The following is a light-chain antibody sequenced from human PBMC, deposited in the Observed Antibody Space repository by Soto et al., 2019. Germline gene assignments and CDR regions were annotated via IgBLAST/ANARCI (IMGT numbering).Light chain of an antibody. V-gene: IGKV1-39*01. CDR2: AAS. CDR1: QSISSY. J-gene: IGKJ5*01. Sequence: DIQMTQSPSSLSASVGDRVTITCRASQSISSYLNWYQQKPGKAPKLLIYAASSLQSGVPSKFSGRGAWTDFTLTISSPGPENFATYYCQQSYSTLPIPFGQGTRLEI. CDR3: QQSYSTLPIP.